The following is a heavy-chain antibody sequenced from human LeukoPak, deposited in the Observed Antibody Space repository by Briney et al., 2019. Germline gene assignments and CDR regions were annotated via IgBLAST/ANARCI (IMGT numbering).Heavy chain of an antibody. J-gene: IGHJ4*02. D-gene: IGHD3-9*01. CDR1: GFTVSSNY. V-gene: IGHV3-53*01. CDR3: ARASYDILTGYYDY. CDR2: IYSGGST. Sequence: GGSLRLSCAASGFTVSSNYMSWVRQAPGKGLEWVSVIYSGGSTYYADSEKGRFTISRDNSKNTLYLQMNSLRAEDTAVYYCARASYDILTGYYDYWGQGTLVTVSS.